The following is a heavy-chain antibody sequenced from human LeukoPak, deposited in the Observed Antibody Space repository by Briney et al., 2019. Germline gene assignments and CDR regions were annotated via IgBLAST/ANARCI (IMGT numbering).Heavy chain of an antibody. CDR3: ARGQTGTIDY. Sequence: SVKVSCKASGGTFSSYAISWVRQGPGQGIEGMGRIITMFGKANYAQKFQGRVTITTDESTSTAYMELSSLRSEDTAVYYCARGQTGTIDYWGQGTLVTVSS. V-gene: IGHV1-69*05. J-gene: IGHJ4*02. CDR1: GGTFSSYA. CDR2: IITMFGKA. D-gene: IGHD1-7*01.